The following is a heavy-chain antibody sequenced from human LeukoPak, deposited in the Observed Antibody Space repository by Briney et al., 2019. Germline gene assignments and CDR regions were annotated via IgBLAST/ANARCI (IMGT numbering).Heavy chain of an antibody. Sequence: PSGTLSLTSTVSGGSISSYYWSWIRQPPGKGLEWIGSIYYSGSTYYNPSLNSRVTISVDTSKNQFSLKLSSVTAADTAVYYCARDGMATICWGQGTLVTVSS. V-gene: IGHV4-39*07. J-gene: IGHJ4*02. D-gene: IGHD5-24*01. CDR1: GGSISSYY. CDR3: ARDGMATIC. CDR2: IYYSGST.